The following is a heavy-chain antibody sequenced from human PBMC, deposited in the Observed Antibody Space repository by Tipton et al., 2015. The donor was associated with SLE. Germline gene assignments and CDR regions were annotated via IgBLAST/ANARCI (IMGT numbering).Heavy chain of an antibody. D-gene: IGHD6-6*01. CDR3: ARGRGAARPGY. V-gene: IGHV4-30-4*01. Sequence: TLSLTCTVSGGSISSADYYWSWIRQPPGKGLEWLGYIYYSGSTYYNPSLKSRVTISVDTSKNQFSLKLRSVTAADTAVYYCARGRGAARPGYWGQGTLVTVSS. CDR1: GGSISSADYY. CDR2: IYYSGST. J-gene: IGHJ4*02.